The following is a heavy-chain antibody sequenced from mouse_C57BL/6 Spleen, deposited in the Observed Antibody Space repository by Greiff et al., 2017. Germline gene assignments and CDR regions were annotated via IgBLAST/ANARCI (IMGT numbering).Heavy chain of an antibody. J-gene: IGHJ4*01. CDR2: FYPGSGSI. Sequence: QVQLQQSGAELVKPGASVKLSCKASGYTFTEYTIHWVKQRSGQGLEWIGWFYPGSGSIKYNEKFKDKATLTADKSSSTVYMELSRLTSEDSAVYFCARHEDPRYEYDGYAMDYWGQGTSVTVSS. D-gene: IGHD2-4*01. V-gene: IGHV1-62-2*01. CDR1: GYTFTEYT. CDR3: ARHEDPRYEYDGYAMDY.